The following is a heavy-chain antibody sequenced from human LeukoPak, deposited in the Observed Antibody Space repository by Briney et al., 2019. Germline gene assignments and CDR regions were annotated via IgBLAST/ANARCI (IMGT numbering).Heavy chain of an antibody. CDR3: AREKADNDLDY. J-gene: IGHJ4*02. Sequence: GGSLRLSCAVSGFTFSTYKMNWVRQAPGKGLEWVSAISGDSSTIYYADSVKGRFIISRDNAKNSLFLQMNSLRAEDTAVYYCAREKADNDLDYWGQGTLVTVSS. D-gene: IGHD3-3*01. CDR2: ISGDSSTI. V-gene: IGHV3-48*01. CDR1: GFTFSTYK.